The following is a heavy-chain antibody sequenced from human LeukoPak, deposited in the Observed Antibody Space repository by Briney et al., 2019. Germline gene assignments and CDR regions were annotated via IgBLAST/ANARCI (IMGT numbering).Heavy chain of an antibody. Sequence: SENLSLTCTVSGGSISSGDYYWSWIRQPPGKGLEWIGYIYYSGSTYYNPSLKSRVTISVDTSKNQFSLKLSSVTAADAAVYYCARAEIVVVPAASNWFDPWGQGTLVTVSS. CDR2: IYYSGST. CDR3: ARAEIVVVPAASNWFDP. D-gene: IGHD2-2*01. CDR1: GGSISSGDYY. J-gene: IGHJ5*02. V-gene: IGHV4-30-4*08.